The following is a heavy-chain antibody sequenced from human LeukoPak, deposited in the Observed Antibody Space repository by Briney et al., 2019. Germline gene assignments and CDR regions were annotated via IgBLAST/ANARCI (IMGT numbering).Heavy chain of an antibody. V-gene: IGHV3-30-3*01. D-gene: IGHD4-23*01. CDR2: ISYDGSNK. CDR3: ASLNGNLFDY. CDR1: GFTFSSYA. Sequence: PGGPLRLSCAASGFTFSSYAMHWVRQAPGKGLEWVAVISYDGSNKYYADSVKGRFTISRDNSKNTLYLQMNSLRAEDTAVYYCASLNGNLFDYWGQGTLVTVSS. J-gene: IGHJ4*02.